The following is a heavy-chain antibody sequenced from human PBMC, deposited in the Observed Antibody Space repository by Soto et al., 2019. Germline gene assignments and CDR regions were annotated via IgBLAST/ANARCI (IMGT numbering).Heavy chain of an antibody. Sequence: SETLSLTCSVSGGSISPYYWSWIRQPAGKGLEWIGRIYASGSTNYNPSLKSRVTMSVATSKNQFSLKLTSVTAADTATYYCARVGMVIIPTATAFDYWGQGTLVTVSS. V-gene: IGHV4-4*07. J-gene: IGHJ4*02. CDR2: IYASGST. CDR3: ARVGMVIIPTATAFDY. D-gene: IGHD1-1*01. CDR1: GGSISPYY.